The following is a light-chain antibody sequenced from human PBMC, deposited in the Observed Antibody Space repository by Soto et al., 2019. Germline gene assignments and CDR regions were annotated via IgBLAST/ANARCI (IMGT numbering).Light chain of an antibody. V-gene: IGKV1-33*01. J-gene: IGKJ5*01. Sequence: DIQVAQSPSALSAAIGDRDTITCQASQNITNNLSWYQKKPGKAPNLLIYHASKLEKGVTSRFSGSGSGTDFYFIITSLQREHLATYYRPQYSRLPPLTCGQGTRLEIK. CDR2: HAS. CDR1: QNITNN. CDR3: PQYSRLPPLT.